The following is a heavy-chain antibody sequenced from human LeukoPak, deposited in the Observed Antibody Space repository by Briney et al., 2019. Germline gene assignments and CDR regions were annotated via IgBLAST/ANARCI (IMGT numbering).Heavy chain of an antibody. CDR3: ARDFPLSSSPYYFDY. V-gene: IGHV3-21*04. CDR1: GFTFSSYS. D-gene: IGHD6-13*01. CDR2: ISSSSSYI. J-gene: IGHJ4*02. Sequence: PGGSLRLSCAASGFTFSSYSMNWVRQAPGKGLEWVSSISSSSSYIYYADSVKGRFTISRDNSKNTLYLQMNSLRAEDTAVYYCARDFPLSSSPYYFDYWGQGTLVTVSS.